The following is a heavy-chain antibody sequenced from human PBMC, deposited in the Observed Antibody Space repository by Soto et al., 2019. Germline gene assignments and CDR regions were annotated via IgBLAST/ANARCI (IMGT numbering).Heavy chain of an antibody. CDR3: ANGXCSGTSCSSVHYNWFDP. Sequence: GGSLRLSCAASGFTFRNYAMSWVRQAPGKGLEWVSAISAGGDYRYYAGSVKGRFTISRDNSRNMVYLQMSSLRAEDTAIYYCANGXCSGTSCSSVHYNWFDPWGQGTLVTVSS. D-gene: IGHD2-2*03. CDR1: GFTFRNYA. V-gene: IGHV3-23*01. CDR2: ISAGGDYR. J-gene: IGHJ5*02.